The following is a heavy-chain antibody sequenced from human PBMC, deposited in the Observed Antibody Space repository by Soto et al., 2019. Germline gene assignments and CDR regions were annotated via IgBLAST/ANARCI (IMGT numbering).Heavy chain of an antibody. CDR1: GYTFTSYG. CDR3: ARRLWGLLEDY. V-gene: IGHV1-18*01. D-gene: IGHD7-27*01. J-gene: IGHJ4*02. Sequence: QVQLVQSGAEVKKPGASVKVSCKASGYTFTSYGISWVRQAPGQGLEWMGWISAYNGNTNYAQKLQGRGTMTTDTSTSTAYIELRSLRSDATAVYYCARRLWGLLEDYWGQGTLVTVSS. CDR2: ISAYNGNT.